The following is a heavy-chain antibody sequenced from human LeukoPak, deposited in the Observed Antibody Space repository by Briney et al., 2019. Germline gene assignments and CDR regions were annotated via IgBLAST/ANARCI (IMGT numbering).Heavy chain of an antibody. CDR1: GCTFTGYY. V-gene: IGHV1-2*02. Sequence: AASVKVSCKASGCTFTGYYMHWVRQAPGQGLEWMGWINPNSGGTNYAQKFQGRVTMTRDTSISTAYMELSRLRSDDTAVYYCARDSEFSGDAFDIWGQGTMVTVSS. J-gene: IGHJ3*02. CDR3: ARDSEFSGDAFDI. D-gene: IGHD2/OR15-2a*01. CDR2: INPNSGGT.